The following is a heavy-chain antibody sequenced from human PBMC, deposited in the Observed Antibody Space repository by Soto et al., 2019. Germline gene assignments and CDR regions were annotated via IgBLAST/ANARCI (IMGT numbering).Heavy chain of an antibody. CDR3: ARAQWPHTFDY. CDR1: GFTFITYS. V-gene: IGHV3-48*01. J-gene: IGHJ4*02. Sequence: GGSLRLSCAASGFTFITYSMNWVRQAPGKGLEWVSYISSSGSTIYYADSVKGRFTISRDNDKNSLYLQMNSLRVEDTGVYYCARAQWPHTFDYWGPGTLVTVS. D-gene: IGHD6-19*01. CDR2: ISSSGSTI.